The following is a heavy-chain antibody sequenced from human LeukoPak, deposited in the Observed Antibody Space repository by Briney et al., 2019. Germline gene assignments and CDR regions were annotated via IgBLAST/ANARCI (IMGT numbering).Heavy chain of an antibody. CDR2: VIPVLGTT. CDR1: GTTFSRSA. Sequence: SVKVSCKASGTTFSRSAISWVRQAPGQGLEWMGGVIPVLGTTNYAQKFQDRVSITTDESTSTAYMEVSSLRSVDTAVYYCARDDGSATLGFDSWGQGTLVTVST. J-gene: IGHJ4*02. V-gene: IGHV1-69*05. D-gene: IGHD1-26*01. CDR3: ARDDGSATLGFDS.